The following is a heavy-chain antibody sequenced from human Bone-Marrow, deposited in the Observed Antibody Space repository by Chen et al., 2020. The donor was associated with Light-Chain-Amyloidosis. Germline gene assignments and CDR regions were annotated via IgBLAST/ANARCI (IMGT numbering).Heavy chain of an antibody. CDR3: GRLDQGSFNWNAPRHSYYYGMDV. Sequence: QEQLVESGGDVVQPGGSLRLSCVASGFTFSRFGMHWVRQAPDRGLEWVGIICVEGTNTNDADSVKGRFTVSRDNSKNTMYLQRSSLTVEATAVYYCGRLDQGSFNWNAPRHSYYYGMDVWGQGTTVTVSS. D-gene: IGHD1-20*01. CDR2: ICVEGTNT. CDR1: GFTFSRFG. J-gene: IGHJ6*02. V-gene: IGHV3-30*15.